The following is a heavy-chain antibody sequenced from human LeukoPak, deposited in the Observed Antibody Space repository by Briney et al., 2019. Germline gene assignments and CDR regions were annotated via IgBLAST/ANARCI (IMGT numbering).Heavy chain of an antibody. Sequence: PGEPLRLSCAASGFTFSDYYMSWIRQAPGKGLEWVSYISSSGSTIYYADSVKGRFTISRDNAKNSLYLQMNSLRAEDTAVYYCARLVDYYGSGSLYYFDYWGQGTLVTVSS. J-gene: IGHJ4*02. CDR3: ARLVDYYGSGSLYYFDY. D-gene: IGHD3-10*01. CDR2: ISSSGSTI. CDR1: GFTFSDYY. V-gene: IGHV3-11*01.